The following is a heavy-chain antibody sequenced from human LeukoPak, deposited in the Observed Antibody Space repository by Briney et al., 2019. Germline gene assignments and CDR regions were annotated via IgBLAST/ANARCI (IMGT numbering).Heavy chain of an antibody. V-gene: IGHV3-7*01. CDR1: GFTFSSSW. CDR3: ARHSSGRYYTY. Sequence: GGSLRLSCAASGFTFSSSWMSWVRQAPGKGLEWVAHIKQDGSDKYYVDSVKGRFTISRDNAKNSLYLQLNSLRVEDTAMYYCARHSSGRYYTYWGQGTLVTVSS. J-gene: IGHJ4*02. CDR2: IKQDGSDK. D-gene: IGHD3-10*01.